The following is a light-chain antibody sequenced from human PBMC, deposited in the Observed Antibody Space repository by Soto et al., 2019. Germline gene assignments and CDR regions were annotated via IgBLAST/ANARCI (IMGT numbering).Light chain of an antibody. J-gene: IGLJ1*01. CDR2: DVT. CDR1: SSDVGGFNY. V-gene: IGLV2-14*03. CDR3: NSYTSSSTYV. Sequence: QSALTQPASVSGSPGQSITISCTGTSSDVGGFNYVSWYQQHPGKAPKLMTYDVTNRPSGVSSRVYGSKSGNTAYLTISGLQAEDEADYYCNSYTSSSTYVFGTGTKLTVL.